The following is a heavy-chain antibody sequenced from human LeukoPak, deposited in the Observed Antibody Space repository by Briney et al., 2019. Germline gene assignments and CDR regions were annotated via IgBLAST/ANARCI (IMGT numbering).Heavy chain of an antibody. CDR3: ARVMGGSYPYYFDY. D-gene: IGHD1-26*01. J-gene: IGHJ4*02. Sequence: SETLSLTCTVSGGSISSGTYYWSWIRRPAGKGLEWIGRIYTSGSTNYNPSLKSRITISVDTSKNQFSLKLSSVTAADTAVYYCARVMGGSYPYYFDYWGQGTLVTVSS. CDR1: GGSISSGTYY. V-gene: IGHV4-61*02. CDR2: IYTSGST.